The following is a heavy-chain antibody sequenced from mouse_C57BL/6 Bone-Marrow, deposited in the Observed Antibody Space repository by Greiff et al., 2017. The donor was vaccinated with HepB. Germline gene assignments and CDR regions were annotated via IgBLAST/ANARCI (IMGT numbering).Heavy chain of an antibody. CDR1: GYTFTSYN. D-gene: IGHD1-1*01. J-gene: IGHJ2*01. Sequence: QVQLQQSGAELVRPGASVKMSCKASGYTFTSYNMHWVKQTPRQGLEWIGAIYPGNGDTSYNQKFKGKATLTVDKSSSTAYMQLSSLTSEDSAVYFGARDITTVVRESYFDYWGQGTTLTVSS. CDR2: IYPGNGDT. V-gene: IGHV1-12*01. CDR3: ARDITTVVRESYFDY.